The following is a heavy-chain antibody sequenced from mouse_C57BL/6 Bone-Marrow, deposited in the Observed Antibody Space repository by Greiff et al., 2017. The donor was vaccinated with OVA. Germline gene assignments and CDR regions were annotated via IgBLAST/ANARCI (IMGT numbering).Heavy chain of an antibody. Sequence: EVQLVESGGGLVKPGGSLKLSCAASGFTFSSYTMSWVRQTPEKRLEWVATISGGGGNTYYPDSVKGRFTISRDNAKNTLYLQMSSLRSEDTALYYCARHGGRGPRFAYWGQGTLVTVSA. CDR1: GFTFSSYT. CDR3: ARHGGRGPRFAY. CDR2: ISGGGGNT. V-gene: IGHV5-9*01. J-gene: IGHJ3*01.